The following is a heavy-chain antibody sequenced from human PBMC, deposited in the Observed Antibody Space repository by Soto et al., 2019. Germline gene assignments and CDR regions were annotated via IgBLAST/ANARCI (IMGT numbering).Heavy chain of an antibody. V-gene: IGHV3-21*01. J-gene: IGHJ5*02. CDR2: ISSSSSYI. D-gene: IGHD6-13*01. Sequence: SLILSCAASGFTFSSYSMNWVRQAPGKGLEWVSSISSSSSYIYYADSVKGRFTISRDNAKNSLYLQMNSLRAEDTAVYYCARDHIAAASWFDPWGQGTLVTVYS. CDR3: ARDHIAAASWFDP. CDR1: GFTFSSYS.